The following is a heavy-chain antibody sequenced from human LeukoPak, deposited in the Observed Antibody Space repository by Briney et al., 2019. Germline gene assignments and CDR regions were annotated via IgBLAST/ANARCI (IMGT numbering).Heavy chain of an antibody. CDR3: ARETVLLTELDY. V-gene: IGHV4-4*07. CDR2: IYTTGTT. J-gene: IGHJ4*02. Sequence: PGGTLRLSCAASGFTFSSYGMSWIRQPAGKGLEWIGHIYTTGTTNYNPSLKSRVTMSVDTSKNQFSLKLSSVTAADTAVYYCARETVLLTELDYWGQGTLVTVSS. CDR1: GFTFSSYG. D-gene: IGHD3-9*01.